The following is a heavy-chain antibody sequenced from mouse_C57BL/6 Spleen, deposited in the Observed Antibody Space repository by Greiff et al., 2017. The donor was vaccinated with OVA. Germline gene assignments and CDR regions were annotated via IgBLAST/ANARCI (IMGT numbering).Heavy chain of an antibody. V-gene: IGHV14-2*01. J-gene: IGHJ2*01. Sequence: EVHLVESGAELVKPGASVKLSCTASGFNITDYYMHWVKQRPEQGLEWIGRIDPEDGETKYAPKFQGKATITANTASNTAYLQLSSLTSEDTAVYYCARYGTTVVDYFDYWGQGTTLTVSS. D-gene: IGHD1-1*01. CDR3: ARYGTTVVDYFDY. CDR1: GFNITDYY. CDR2: IDPEDGET.